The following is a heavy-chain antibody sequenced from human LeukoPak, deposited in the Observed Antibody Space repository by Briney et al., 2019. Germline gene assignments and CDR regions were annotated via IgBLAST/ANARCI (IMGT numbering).Heavy chain of an antibody. J-gene: IGHJ4*02. V-gene: IGHV3-30-3*01. D-gene: IGHD2-8*01. CDR3: ARQPLIVLMVYAPFDY. Sequence: GSLILSCAASGFTSSSYAMHWVRQAPGKGLEWVAVIPYDGSNKYYADSVKGRFTISRDNSKNTLYLQMNSLRAEDTAVYYCARQPLIVLMVYAPFDYWGQGTLVTVSS. CDR2: IPYDGSNK. CDR1: GFTSSSYA.